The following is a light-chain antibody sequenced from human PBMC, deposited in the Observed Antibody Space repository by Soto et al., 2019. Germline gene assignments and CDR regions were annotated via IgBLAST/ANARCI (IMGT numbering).Light chain of an antibody. V-gene: IGLV2-23*01. CDR1: ISNIGGYNI. CDR2: EGV. Sequence: QSVLTQPASVSGSPGQSITISCSGTISNIGGYNIVSWYQQHPGKAPKVIIYEGVKRPSGVSDRFSGSNSGVTASLTISGLQAEDEAEYYCSSYVGATTYVFGSGTKVPVL. J-gene: IGLJ1*01. CDR3: SSYVGATTYV.